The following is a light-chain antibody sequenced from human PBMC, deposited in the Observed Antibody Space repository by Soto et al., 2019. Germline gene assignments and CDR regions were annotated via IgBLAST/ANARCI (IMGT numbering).Light chain of an antibody. CDR3: QQLNYYPLT. V-gene: IGKV1-9*01. CDR2: APF. CDR1: QGINNH. Sequence: DIQVTQSPSFLSASVGDRITITCRASQGINNHLAWYQQKPGKAPKLLIYAPFTLQREVPSRFSGSGSGAEFTLTISSLQPDDFASYYCQQLNYYPLTFGGGTKVEI. J-gene: IGKJ4*01.